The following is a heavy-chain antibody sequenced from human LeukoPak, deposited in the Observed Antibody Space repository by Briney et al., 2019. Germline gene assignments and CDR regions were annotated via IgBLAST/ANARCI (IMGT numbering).Heavy chain of an antibody. J-gene: IGHJ4*02. D-gene: IGHD5-12*01. CDR2: ISSRSTYL. CDR1: GFSFSTFD. Sequence: GGSLRLSCAGSGFSFSTFDMSWVRQAPGGGLEWVSSISSRSTYLDYADSLKGRFTISRDNAKNSLYLQMNSLRAEDTGVYYCARDLSPVEIVATVLHSWGQGTLVTVSS. CDR3: ARDLSPVEIVATVLHS. V-gene: IGHV3-21*01.